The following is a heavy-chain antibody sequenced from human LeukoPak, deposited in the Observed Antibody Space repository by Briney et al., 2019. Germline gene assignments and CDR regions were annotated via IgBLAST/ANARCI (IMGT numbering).Heavy chain of an antibody. CDR3: AKDDGGFGEFFDY. D-gene: IGHD3-10*01. CDR2: ISSSSSYI. J-gene: IGHJ4*02. V-gene: IGHV3-21*01. CDR1: GFTFSSYS. Sequence: GGSLRLSCAASGFTFSSYSMNWVRQAPGKGLEWVSSISSSSSYIYYADSVKGRFTISRDNAKNSLYLQMNSLRAEDTAVYYCAKDDGGFGEFFDYWGQGTLVTVSS.